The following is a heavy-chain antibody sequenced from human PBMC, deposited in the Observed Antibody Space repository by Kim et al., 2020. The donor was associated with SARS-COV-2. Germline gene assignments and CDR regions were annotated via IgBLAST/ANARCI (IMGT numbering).Heavy chain of an antibody. J-gene: IGHJ4*02. CDR3: ARRDSSGWHPFDY. D-gene: IGHD6-19*01. CDR2: IYYSGST. CDR1: GGSISSSSYY. Sequence: SETLSLTCTVSGGSISSSSYYWGWIRQPPGKGLEWIGSIYYSGSTYYNPSLKSRVTISVDTSKNQFSLKLSSVTAADTAVYYCARRDSSGWHPFDYWGQGTLVTVSS. V-gene: IGHV4-39*01.